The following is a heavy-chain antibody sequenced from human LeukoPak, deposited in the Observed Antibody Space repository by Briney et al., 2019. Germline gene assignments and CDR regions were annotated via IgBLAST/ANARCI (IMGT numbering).Heavy chain of an antibody. CDR3: ARFGQLVPLDY. Sequence: GGSLRLSCAASGFTFSSYATHWVRQAPGKGLEWVAVISYDGSNKYYADSVKGRFTISRDNSKNTLYLQMNSLRAEDTAVYYCARFGQLVPLDYWGQGTLVTVSS. V-gene: IGHV3-30*04. CDR2: ISYDGSNK. CDR1: GFTFSSYA. J-gene: IGHJ4*02. D-gene: IGHD6-6*01.